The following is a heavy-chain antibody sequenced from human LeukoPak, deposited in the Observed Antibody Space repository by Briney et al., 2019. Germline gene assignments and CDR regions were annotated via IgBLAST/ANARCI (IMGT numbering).Heavy chain of an antibody. V-gene: IGHV4-34*01. CDR1: GGSSRGYY. CDR3: ARVYSGYDLPGSRANYYFDY. Sequence: SETLSLTSAVYGGSSRGYYWTWVWVRPPPGKGLEWNGEIGDIGGPTYNPSLKSRVTISADTSKNQFSLKLNSVTAADTAVYYCARVYSGYDLPGSRANYYFDYWGQGTLVTVSS. J-gene: IGHJ4*02. D-gene: IGHD5-12*01. CDR2: IGDIGGP.